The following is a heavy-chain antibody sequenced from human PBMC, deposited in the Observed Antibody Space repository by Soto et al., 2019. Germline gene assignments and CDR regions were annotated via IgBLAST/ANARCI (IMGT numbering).Heavy chain of an antibody. D-gene: IGHD3-10*01. CDR3: ARDRPSPGVTLLVDV. J-gene: IGHJ6*04. Sequence: PGGSLRLSCAASGFTFSSYWMSWVRQAPGKGLEWVANIKQDGSEKYYVDSVKGRFTISRDNAKNSLYLQMNSLRAEDTGVYYCARDRPSPGVTLLVDVWGKGTTVTVSS. CDR1: GFTFSSYW. V-gene: IGHV3-7*01. CDR2: IKQDGSEK.